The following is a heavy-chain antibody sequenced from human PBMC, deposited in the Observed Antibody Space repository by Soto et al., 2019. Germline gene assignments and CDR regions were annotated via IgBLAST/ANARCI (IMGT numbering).Heavy chain of an antibody. CDR2: IFYSGST. Sequence: PSETLSLTCTVSGGSISSGGYYWSWIRQHPGKGLEWIGYIFYSGSTYYNPSLKSRVTISVDTSKNQFSLKLSSVTAADTAVYYCAREGVTPSYYYYYGMDVWGQGTTVTVSS. D-gene: IGHD5-18*01. J-gene: IGHJ6*02. CDR1: GGSISSGGYY. V-gene: IGHV4-31*03. CDR3: AREGVTPSYYYYYGMDV.